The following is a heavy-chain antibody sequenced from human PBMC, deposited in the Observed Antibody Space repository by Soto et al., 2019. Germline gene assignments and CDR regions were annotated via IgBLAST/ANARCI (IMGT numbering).Heavy chain of an antibody. J-gene: IGHJ3*02. CDR1: GFTFSSYE. CDR2: ISSSGSTI. V-gene: IGHV3-48*03. Sequence: GESLKISCAASGFTFSSYEMNWVRQAPGKGLEWVSYISSSGSTIYYADSVKGRFTISRDNAKNSLYLQMNSLRAEDTAVYYCARDGGYCSSTSCYTFAFDIWGQGTMVTVSS. CDR3: ARDGGYCSSTSCYTFAFDI. D-gene: IGHD2-2*02.